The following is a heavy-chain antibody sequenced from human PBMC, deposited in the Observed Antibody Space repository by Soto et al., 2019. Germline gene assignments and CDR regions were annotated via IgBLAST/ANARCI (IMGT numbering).Heavy chain of an antibody. D-gene: IGHD2-21*01. J-gene: IGHJ4*02. CDR1: GFTFNNYA. CDR2: ISGGGGST. Sequence: PGGSLRLSCAASGFTFNNYAMSWVRQAPGKGLEWVSAISGGGGSTYYADSVKGRFTISRDNSKNTLYLQMNSLRAEDTAVYYCAKELRSPYYFDSWGQGTLVTVSS. V-gene: IGHV3-23*01. CDR3: AKELRSPYYFDS.